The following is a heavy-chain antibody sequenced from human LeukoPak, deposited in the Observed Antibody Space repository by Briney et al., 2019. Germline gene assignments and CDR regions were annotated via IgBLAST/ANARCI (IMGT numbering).Heavy chain of an antibody. CDR1: GFTFSNYG. CDR2: ISYDGSNK. CDR3: AKAIEWESDYAFDI. Sequence: PGGSLRLSCAASGFTFSNYGMHWVRQAPGKGLEWVAVISYDGSNKYYADSVKGRFTISRDNSKNTLYLQMNSLRAEDTAVYYCAKAIEWESDYAFDIWGQGTMVTVSS. V-gene: IGHV3-30*18. D-gene: IGHD1-26*01. J-gene: IGHJ3*02.